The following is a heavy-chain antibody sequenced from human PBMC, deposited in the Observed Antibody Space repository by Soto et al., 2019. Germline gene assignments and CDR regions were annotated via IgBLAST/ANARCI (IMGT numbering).Heavy chain of an antibody. CDR3: AKGGDWNYKKGFDF. CDR2: ISWNTGSI. Sequence: PGGSLRLSCAASGFTFDDYAMHWVRQASGKGLEWVSGISWNTGSIGYADSVKGRFIISRDNAKNSLFLQMNSLRAEDTALYYCAKGGDWNYKKGFDFWGQGTMVTVSS. CDR1: GFTFDDYA. D-gene: IGHD1-7*01. J-gene: IGHJ3*01. V-gene: IGHV3-9*01.